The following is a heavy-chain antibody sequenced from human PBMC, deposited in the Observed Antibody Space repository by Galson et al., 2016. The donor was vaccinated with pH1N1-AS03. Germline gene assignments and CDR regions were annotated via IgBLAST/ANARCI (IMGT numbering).Heavy chain of an antibody. Sequence: SLRLSCAASGFTFSSYWMSWVRQAPGKGLEWVANIKVDGSEKYYVDSVKGRFIISRDNTKNSLYLQVNSLRAEDTAVYYCAMKCPTYFDDWGQGTLVTVSS. D-gene: IGHD2-21*01. J-gene: IGHJ4*02. CDR2: IKVDGSEK. CDR3: AMKCPTYFDD. CDR1: GFTFSSYW. V-gene: IGHV3-7*01.